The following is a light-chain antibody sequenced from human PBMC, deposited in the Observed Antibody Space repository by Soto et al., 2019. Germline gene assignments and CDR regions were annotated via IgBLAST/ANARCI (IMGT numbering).Light chain of an antibody. CDR1: QSISTY. Sequence: EIVLTQSPATLSLSPGERATLSCRASQSISTYFSWYQQTTGPAPSLLIHDSAKKATGIPASFSGSSSHTDFALTISSLEPEYLAVYSWQQRNDWPPLLTFGPGTKLHVK. CDR3: QQRNDWPPLLT. V-gene: IGKV3-11*01. J-gene: IGKJ3*01. CDR2: DSA.